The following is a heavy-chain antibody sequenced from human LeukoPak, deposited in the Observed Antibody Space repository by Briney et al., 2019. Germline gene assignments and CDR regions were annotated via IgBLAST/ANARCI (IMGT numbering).Heavy chain of an antibody. V-gene: IGHV1-2*02. CDR1: GYTFTSYG. Sequence: ASVKVSCKASGYTFTSYGISWVRQAPGQGLEWMGWINPNSGGTNYAQKFQGRVTMTRDTSISTAYMELSRLRDDDTAVYYCARGNGDHPIRYNWFDPWGLGTLVTVSS. CDR3: ARGNGDHPIRYNWFDP. CDR2: INPNSGGT. D-gene: IGHD4-17*01. J-gene: IGHJ5*02.